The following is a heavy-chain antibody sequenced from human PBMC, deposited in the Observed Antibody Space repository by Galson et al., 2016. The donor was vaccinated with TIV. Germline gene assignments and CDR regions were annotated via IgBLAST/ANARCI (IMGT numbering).Heavy chain of an antibody. Sequence: SLRLSCAASGFTVSDNYMTWVRQAPGEGLEWVAIMSSGGSLNYADFVRGRFTVSRDNSKNTLYLQMHRLKTDDTAIYYCTRERRFCGNNCYLSYYYGMDVWGQGTTVTVSS. D-gene: IGHD2-21*01. CDR2: MSSGGSL. J-gene: IGHJ6*02. CDR3: TRERRFCGNNCYLSYYYGMDV. CDR1: GFTVSDNY. V-gene: IGHV3-53*05.